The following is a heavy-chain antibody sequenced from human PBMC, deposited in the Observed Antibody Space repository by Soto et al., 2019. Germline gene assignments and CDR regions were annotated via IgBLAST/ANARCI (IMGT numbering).Heavy chain of an antibody. CDR1: GGSISSGDYY. V-gene: IGHV4-30-4*01. Sequence: SETLSLTCTVSGGSISSGDYYWSWIRQPPGKGLEWIGYIYYSGSTYYNPSLKSRVTISVDTSKNRFSLKLSSVTAADTAVYYCARDLLYYDSSGYSRLYFDYWGQGTLVTVSS. J-gene: IGHJ4*02. CDR3: ARDLLYYDSSGYSRLYFDY. CDR2: IYYSGST. D-gene: IGHD3-22*01.